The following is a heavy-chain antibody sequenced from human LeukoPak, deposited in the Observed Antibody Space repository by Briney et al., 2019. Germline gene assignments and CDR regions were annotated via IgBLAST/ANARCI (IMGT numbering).Heavy chain of an antibody. Sequence: GGSLRLSCAASGFTFSSYAMSWVRQAPGKGLEWVSAISGSGGSTYYADSVKGRFTISRDNSRNTLYLQMNSLRAEDTAVYYCAKDLGDYEDYFDYWGQGTLVTVSS. J-gene: IGHJ4*02. CDR3: AKDLGDYEDYFDY. V-gene: IGHV3-23*01. CDR2: ISGSGGST. CDR1: GFTFSSYA. D-gene: IGHD4-17*01.